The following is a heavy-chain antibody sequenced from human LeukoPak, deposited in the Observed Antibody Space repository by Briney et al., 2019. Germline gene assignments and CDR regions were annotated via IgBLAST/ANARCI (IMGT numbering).Heavy chain of an antibody. CDR3: AKAPTYYYGSGSYPPFDY. CDR2: ISGSGGST. D-gene: IGHD3-10*01. V-gene: IGHV3-23*01. J-gene: IGHJ4*02. CDR1: GFTFSSYG. Sequence: GGSLRLPCAAPGFTFSSYGMSWVRQAPGKGLEWVSAISGSGGSTYYADSVKGRFTISRDNSKNTLYLQMNSLRAEDTAVYYCAKAPTYYYGSGSYPPFDYWGQGTLVTVSS.